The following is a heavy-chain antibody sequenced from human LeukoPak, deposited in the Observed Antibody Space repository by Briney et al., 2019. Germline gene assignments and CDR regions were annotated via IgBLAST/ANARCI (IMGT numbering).Heavy chain of an antibody. CDR2: IYWDDDK. J-gene: IGHJ4*02. D-gene: IGHD1-26*01. Sequence: SGPTLVKPTQTLTLTCTFSGFSLNTSGVGVGLIRQPPGKALEWLALIYWDDDKRYSPSLKSRLTITKDTSKNQVVLTMTNMDPADTATYYCAHIIVPAPFDYWGQGTLVTVSS. CDR3: AHIIVPAPFDY. CDR1: GFSLNTSGVG. V-gene: IGHV2-5*02.